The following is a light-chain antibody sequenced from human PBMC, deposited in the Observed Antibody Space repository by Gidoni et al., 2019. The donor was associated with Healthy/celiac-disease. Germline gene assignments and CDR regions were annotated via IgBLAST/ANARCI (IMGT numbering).Light chain of an antibody. CDR1: QDISNY. Sequence: DIQLTQSPSSLSASVGDRVTITCQASQDISNYLNGYQQKPGKAPKLLIYDASNLETGVPARFSGSGSGTDFTFTISSLQPEDIATYYCQQYDNLPITFGQGTQLEIK. CDR3: QQYDNLPIT. V-gene: IGKV1-33*01. CDR2: DAS. J-gene: IGKJ5*01.